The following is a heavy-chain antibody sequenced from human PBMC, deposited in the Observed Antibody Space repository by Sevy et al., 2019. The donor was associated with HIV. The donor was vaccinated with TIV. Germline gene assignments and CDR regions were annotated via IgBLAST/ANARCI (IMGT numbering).Heavy chain of an antibody. CDR1: GHTLTELS. D-gene: IGHD3-3*01. Sequence: ASVKVSCKVSGHTLTELSIHWVRQAPGKGLEWMGGFYVEDAETIYAQKFQGRVTMTEDTSADTAYMELSSLRSEDTAVYYCAKMSRDFWSGFEYWGQGTLVTVSS. CDR3: AKMSRDFWSGFEY. CDR2: FYVEDAET. V-gene: IGHV1-24*01. J-gene: IGHJ4*02.